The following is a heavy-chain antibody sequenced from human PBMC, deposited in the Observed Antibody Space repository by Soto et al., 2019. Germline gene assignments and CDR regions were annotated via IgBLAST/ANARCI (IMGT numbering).Heavy chain of an antibody. CDR1: GGSINDYY. D-gene: IGHD3-10*01. J-gene: IGHJ4*02. CDR2: TFSSGST. Sequence: QVQLQESGPGLVKPSETLSLTCTVSGGSINDYYWSWIRQPPGEGLGWVGYTFSSGSTNYNPSLTSRVTISVATSGNRLSLTLRSVTAADTAVYYCARQPYRSGAYYFDYWGPGTLVTVSP. V-gene: IGHV4-59*08. CDR3: ARQPYRSGAYYFDY.